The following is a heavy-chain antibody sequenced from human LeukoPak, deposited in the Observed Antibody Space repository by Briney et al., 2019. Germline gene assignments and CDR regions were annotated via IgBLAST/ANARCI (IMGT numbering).Heavy chain of an antibody. CDR3: AREYSSSSGKAFDI. J-gene: IGHJ3*02. CDR2: ISSSRSSM. D-gene: IGHD6-6*01. CDR1: GFTFSSYS. V-gene: IGHV3-48*04. Sequence: GGSLRVSCAASGFTFSSYSMNWVRQAPGKGLEWVSYISSSRSSMYYADSVKGRFTISRDNAKNSLYLQMNSLRVEDTAIYYCAREYSSSSGKAFDIWGQGTMVTVSS.